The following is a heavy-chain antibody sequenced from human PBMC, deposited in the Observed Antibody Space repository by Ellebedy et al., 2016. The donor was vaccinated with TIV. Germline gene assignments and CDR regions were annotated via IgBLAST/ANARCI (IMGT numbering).Heavy chain of an antibody. CDR3: ATSERTGYNSNWYGAEFDY. V-gene: IGHV1-69*10. CDR2: IVSELGQG. J-gene: IGHJ4*02. D-gene: IGHD6-13*01. Sequence: AASVKVSCKASGGSFTNYAISWIRQAPGQGLEWMGGIVSELGQGNYRHNFMDRLTIAADDSTSTIYMELSSLRSEDTAVYFCATSERTGYNSNWYGAEFDYWGQGTLVTVSS. CDR1: GGSFTNYA.